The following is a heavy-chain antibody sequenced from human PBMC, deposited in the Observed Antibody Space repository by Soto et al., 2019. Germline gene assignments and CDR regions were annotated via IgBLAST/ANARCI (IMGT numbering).Heavy chain of an antibody. J-gene: IGHJ4*02. CDR2: IIPIFGTA. CDR1: GGTFSSYA. Sequence: QVQLVQSGAEVKKSGSSVKVSCKASGGTFSSYAISWVRQAPGQGLEWMGGIIPIFGTANYAQKFQGRVTITADESTSTAYMELSSLRSEDTAVYYCARGPQKWIQLWFYYRGQGTLVTVSS. CDR3: ARGPQKWIQLWFYY. V-gene: IGHV1-69*01. D-gene: IGHD5-18*01.